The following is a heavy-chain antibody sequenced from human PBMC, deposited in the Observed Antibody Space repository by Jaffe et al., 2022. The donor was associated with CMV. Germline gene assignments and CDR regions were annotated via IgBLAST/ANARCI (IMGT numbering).Heavy chain of an antibody. J-gene: IGHJ5*02. CDR3: ARDVSDCSSTSCYSKWFDP. Sequence: QVQLVQSGAEVKKPGASVKVSCKASGYTFTSYGISWVRQAPGQGLEWMGWISAYNGNTNYAQKLQGRVTMTTDTSTSTAYMELRSLRSDDTAVYYCARDVSDCSSTSCYSKWFDPWGQGTLVTVSS. CDR2: ISAYNGNT. D-gene: IGHD2-2*01. CDR1: GYTFTSYG. V-gene: IGHV1-18*04.